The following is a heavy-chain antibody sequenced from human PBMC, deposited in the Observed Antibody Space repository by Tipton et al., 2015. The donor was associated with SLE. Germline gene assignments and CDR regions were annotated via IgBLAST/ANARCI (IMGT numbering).Heavy chain of an antibody. CDR3: AREDYYGSGRYYAFDI. D-gene: IGHD3-10*01. Sequence: GSLRLSCVVSGFTFSRYWMSWVRQAPGKGLEWVANINQDGSEKYHVDSVKGRFTISRDNAKNSLDLQMNSLRVEDTAVYYCAREDYYGSGRYYAFDIWGQGTMVTVSS. J-gene: IGHJ3*02. CDR1: GFTFSRYW. V-gene: IGHV3-7*01. CDR2: INQDGSEK.